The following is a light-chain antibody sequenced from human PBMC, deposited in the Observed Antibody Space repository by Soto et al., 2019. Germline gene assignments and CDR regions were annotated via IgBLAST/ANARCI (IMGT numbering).Light chain of an antibody. J-gene: IGKJ4*01. V-gene: IGKV3-20*01. CDR3: PQYGGSPRVT. CDR2: SAS. CDR1: QSVSSNS. Sequence: EIVLTQSPGTLSLSPGERVILSCRASQSVSSNSLAWYQQKPGQAPRLLIYSASSSATGIPDRFSGSGSGTDFTLTIKRLEPEECAVYYCPQYGGSPRVTFGGGNKVALK.